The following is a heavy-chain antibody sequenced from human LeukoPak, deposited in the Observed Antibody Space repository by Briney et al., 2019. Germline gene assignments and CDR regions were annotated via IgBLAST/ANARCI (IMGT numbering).Heavy chain of an antibody. V-gene: IGHV4-39*07. Sequence: SETLSLTCAVSGDSISTTNYYWGWIRQPPGKGLEWIGIIYYSGITHYNPSLKSRVTILVDTSKNQFSLELSSVTAADTAVYYCARGGAYYDSSGLHYWGQGTLVTVSS. CDR3: ARGGAYYDSSGLHY. J-gene: IGHJ4*02. CDR1: GDSISTTNYY. D-gene: IGHD3-22*01. CDR2: IYYSGIT.